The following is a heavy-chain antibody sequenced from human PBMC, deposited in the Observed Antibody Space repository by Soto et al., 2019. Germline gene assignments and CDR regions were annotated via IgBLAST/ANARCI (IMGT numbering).Heavy chain of an antibody. CDR1: GGSISSSSYY. J-gene: IGHJ4*02. CDR2: IYYSGST. V-gene: IGHV4-39*01. CDR3: ARQSDSSSSFYFDY. Sequence: QLQLQESGPGLVKPSETLSLTCTVSGGSISSSSYYWGWIRQPPGKGLEWIGSIYYSGSTYYNRSLKSRVTISVATSKNQFSLKLSSVTAADTAVYYCARQSDSSSSFYFDYWGQGTLVTVSS. D-gene: IGHD6-6*01.